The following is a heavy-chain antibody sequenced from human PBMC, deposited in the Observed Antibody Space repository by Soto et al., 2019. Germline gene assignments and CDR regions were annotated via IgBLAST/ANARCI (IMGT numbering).Heavy chain of an antibody. CDR2: IYPGHSDT. D-gene: IGHD6-13*01. J-gene: IGHJ5*02. V-gene: IGHV5-51*01. CDR1: GYSFTSYW. Sequence: GESLKISCKGSGYSFTSYWIGWVRQMPGKVLEWLGIIYPGHSDTSFSPSFQGPVTISAAMSICTAFLQWSSLKASDPALYYCARSIAAAGLDPWVQGTLVTVSS. CDR3: ARSIAAAGLDP.